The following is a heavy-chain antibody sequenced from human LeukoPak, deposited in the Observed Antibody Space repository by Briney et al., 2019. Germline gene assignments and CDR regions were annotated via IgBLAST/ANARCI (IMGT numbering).Heavy chain of an antibody. CDR2: INPNSGGT. D-gene: IGHD6-19*01. V-gene: IGHV1-2*02. CDR1: GYTFTGHY. CDR3: ARDRPVAGYDY. J-gene: IGHJ4*02. Sequence: ASVKVSCKASGYTFTGHYIHWVRQAPGQGLEWMGWINPNSGGTSYAQKFQGRVSVTRDTSISTAYMELSRLRSDDTAVYYCARDRPVAGYDYWGQGTLVTVSS.